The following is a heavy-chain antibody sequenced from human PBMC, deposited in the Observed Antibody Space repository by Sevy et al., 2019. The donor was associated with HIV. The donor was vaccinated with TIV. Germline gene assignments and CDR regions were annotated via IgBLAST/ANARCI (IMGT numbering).Heavy chain of an antibody. CDR2: IIPIFGTA. D-gene: IGHD6-13*01. CDR1: GCTFSGYA. V-gene: IGHV1-69*13. Sequence: ASVKVSCKASGCTFSGYAISWVRQAPGQGLEWMGGIIPIFGTANYAQKFQGRVTITADESTSTAYMELSSLRSEDTAVYYCARDVAAAGTEDYFDYWGQGTLVTVSS. CDR3: ARDVAAAGTEDYFDY. J-gene: IGHJ4*02.